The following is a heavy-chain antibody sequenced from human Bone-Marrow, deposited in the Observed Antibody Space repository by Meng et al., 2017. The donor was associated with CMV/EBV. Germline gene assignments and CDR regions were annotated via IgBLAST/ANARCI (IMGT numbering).Heavy chain of an antibody. D-gene: IGHD3-22*01. Sequence: GGSLRLSCAASGFTFSSYSMNWVRQAPGKGLEWVSFISSSSSYIYYADSVKGRFTISRDNAKNSLYLQMNSLRAEDTAVYYCATYYYDSSGYYPLGYWGQGTLVTVSS. V-gene: IGHV3-21*01. CDR1: GFTFSSYS. J-gene: IGHJ4*02. CDR2: ISSSSSYI. CDR3: ATYYYDSSGYYPLGY.